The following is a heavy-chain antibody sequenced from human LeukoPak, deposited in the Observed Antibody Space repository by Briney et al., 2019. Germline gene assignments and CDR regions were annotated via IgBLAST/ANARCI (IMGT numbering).Heavy chain of an antibody. CDR2: NYYGGPT. CDR3: ARAVHSSSALDY. Sequence: SETLSLTCAFSGSSINSYYWSWIRQPPGKGLEWIGYNYYGGPTNSNPSLKSRVTISVDTSKNQFSLKLTPVTAADTAVYYCARAVHSSSALDYWGQGILVTVSS. CDR1: GSSINSYY. J-gene: IGHJ4*02. D-gene: IGHD6-13*01. V-gene: IGHV4-59*01.